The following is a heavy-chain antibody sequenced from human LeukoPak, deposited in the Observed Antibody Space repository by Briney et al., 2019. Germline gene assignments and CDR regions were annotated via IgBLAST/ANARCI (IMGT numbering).Heavy chain of an antibody. CDR2: IWYDGSNK. CDR1: GFTFSSYG. D-gene: IGHD6-19*01. CDR3: AKDPGYSSGWDFDY. Sequence: GRSLRLACAASGFTFSSYGMHWVRQAPGKGLEWVAVIWYDGSNKYYADSVKGRFTISRDNSKNTLYLQMNSLRAEDTAVYYCAKDPGYSSGWDFDYWGQGTLVTVSS. J-gene: IGHJ4*02. V-gene: IGHV3-33*06.